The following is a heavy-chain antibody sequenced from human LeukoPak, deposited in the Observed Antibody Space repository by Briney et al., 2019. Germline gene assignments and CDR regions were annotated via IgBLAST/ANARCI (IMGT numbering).Heavy chain of an antibody. Sequence: ASVKVSRKASGYTFTSYDINWVRQATGQGLEWMGWMNPNSGNTGYAQKFQGRVTMTRNTSISTAYMELSSLRSEDTAVYYCARGRGIRNGFDPWGQGTLVTVSS. D-gene: IGHD1-14*01. J-gene: IGHJ5*02. V-gene: IGHV1-8*01. CDR3: ARGRGIRNGFDP. CDR1: GYTFTSYD. CDR2: MNPNSGNT.